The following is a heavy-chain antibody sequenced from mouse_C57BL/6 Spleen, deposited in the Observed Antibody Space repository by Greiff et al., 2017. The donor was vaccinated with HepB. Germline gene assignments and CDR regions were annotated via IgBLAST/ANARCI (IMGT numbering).Heavy chain of an antibody. CDR2: IYPRDGST. J-gene: IGHJ4*01. V-gene: IGHV1-85*01. Sequence: VQLQQSGPELVKPGASVKLSCKASGYTFTSYDINWVKQRPGQGLEWIGWIYPRDGSTKYNEKFKGKATLTVDTSSSTTYMELHSLTSEDSAVYFCAREPYGSSYVGAMDYWGQGTSVTVSS. D-gene: IGHD1-1*01. CDR1: GYTFTSYD. CDR3: AREPYGSSYVGAMDY.